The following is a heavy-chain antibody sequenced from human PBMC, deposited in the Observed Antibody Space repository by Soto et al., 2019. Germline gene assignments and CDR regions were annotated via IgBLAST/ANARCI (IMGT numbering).Heavy chain of an antibody. CDR3: ARGGDYGDYVRDYYFDY. D-gene: IGHD4-17*01. Sequence: GASVKVSFKASGGTFSSYAISWVRQAPGQGLEWMGGIIPIFGTANYAQKFQGRVTITADESTSTAYMELSSLRSEDTAVYYCARGGDYGDYVRDYYFDYWGQGTLVTVSS. V-gene: IGHV1-69*13. J-gene: IGHJ4*02. CDR2: IIPIFGTA. CDR1: GGTFSSYA.